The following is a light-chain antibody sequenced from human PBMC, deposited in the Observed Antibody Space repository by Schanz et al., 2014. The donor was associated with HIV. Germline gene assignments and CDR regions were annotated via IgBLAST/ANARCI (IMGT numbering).Light chain of an antibody. CDR1: QSVSSS. CDR3: QQYGSSPPT. CDR2: GAS. V-gene: IGKV3-20*01. J-gene: IGKJ1*01. Sequence: EIVMTQSPATLSVSPGERATLSCRASQSVSSSLAWYQQKPGQAPRLLIYGASNRATGIPDRFSGSGSGTDFTLTISRLEPADFAVYYCQQYGSSPPTFGQGTKVEIK.